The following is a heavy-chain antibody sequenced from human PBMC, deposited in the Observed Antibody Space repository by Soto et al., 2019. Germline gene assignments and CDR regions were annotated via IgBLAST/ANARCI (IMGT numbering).Heavy chain of an antibody. CDR2: IDPGDSST. CDR3: ARLEKWYYNCYGLDV. V-gene: IGHV5-10-1*01. Sequence: PGESLKISCQGSGYSFTTYWISWVRQMPGKGLEWMGKIDPGDSSTNYSPSFRGHITISVDRSINTAHLQFSSLKAADTAVYYCARLEKWYYNCYGLDVWGQGTMVTVSS. D-gene: IGHD1-26*01. CDR1: GYSFTTYW. J-gene: IGHJ6*02.